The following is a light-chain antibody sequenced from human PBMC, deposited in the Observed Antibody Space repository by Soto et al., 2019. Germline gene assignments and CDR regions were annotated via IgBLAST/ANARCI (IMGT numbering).Light chain of an antibody. CDR3: QTWGSGFWV. CDR1: SGHSSYA. CDR2: VNSDGSH. J-gene: IGLJ3*02. Sequence: QPVLTQSPSASAALGASVKLTCTLSSGHSSYAIAWHQQQPQKGPRNLMKVNSDGSHNKGDGIPDRFSGSSSGAERYLTISSLQSEDEADYYCQTWGSGFWVFGGGTKLTVL. V-gene: IGLV4-69*01.